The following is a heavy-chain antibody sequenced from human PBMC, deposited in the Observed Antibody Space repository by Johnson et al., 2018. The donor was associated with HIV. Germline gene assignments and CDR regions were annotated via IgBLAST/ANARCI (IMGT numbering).Heavy chain of an antibody. CDR2: IRYDGSNK. CDR1: GFTFSYYG. V-gene: IGHV3-30*02. CDR3: TKDRTNWGYDAFDI. D-gene: IGHD7-27*01. Sequence: QVQLVESGGGVVQPGGSLRLSCAAFGFTFSYYGMHWVRQAPGKGLEWVAFIRYDGSNKYYANSVKGRFTIFRDNSENTMYLQMNRLRADDTAVYFCTKDRTNWGYDAFDIWGQGTMVTVSS. J-gene: IGHJ3*02.